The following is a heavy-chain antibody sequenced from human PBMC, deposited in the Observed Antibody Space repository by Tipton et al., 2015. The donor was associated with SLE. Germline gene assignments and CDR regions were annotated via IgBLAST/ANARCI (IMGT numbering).Heavy chain of an antibody. CDR3: ARSYSSWEDFDY. CDR2: IWYDGSAK. Sequence: SLRLSCAASGFSFSNYDMHWVRQAPGKGLEWVASIWYDGSAKNYADSVKGRFTISRDNSKNTLHLQMNSLRAEDTAVYYCARSYSSWEDFDYWGQGTLVTVSS. CDR1: GFSFSNYD. V-gene: IGHV3-30*02. D-gene: IGHD6-19*01. J-gene: IGHJ4*02.